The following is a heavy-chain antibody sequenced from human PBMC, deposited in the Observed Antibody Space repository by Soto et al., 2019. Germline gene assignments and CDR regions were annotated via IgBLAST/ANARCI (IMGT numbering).Heavy chain of an antibody. CDR1: GDSVSSSTA. CDR2: TYYRSKWYN. J-gene: IGHJ6*02. Sequence: QVQLQQSGPGLVKPSQPLSLTCSISGDSVSSSTAWNWIRQSPSRGLEWLGRTYYRSKWYNDYAVSMKSRLRINPGXSKNQFSLQLNSVTPDDTAVYYCARDLGRTYGMDVWGQGTTVIVSS. CDR3: ARDLGRTYGMDV. V-gene: IGHV6-1*01. D-gene: IGHD7-27*01.